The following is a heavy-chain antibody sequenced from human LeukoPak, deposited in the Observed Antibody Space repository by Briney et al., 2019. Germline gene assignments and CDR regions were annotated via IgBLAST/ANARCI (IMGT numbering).Heavy chain of an antibody. CDR3: AREGEFGEEDS. CDR1: GFTFSSYE. J-gene: IGHJ4*02. D-gene: IGHD3-10*01. CDR2: IKQHDNEK. Sequence: GGSLRLSCAASGFTFSSYEMNWVRQAPGKGLEWVANIKQHDNEKYFGDSVRGRFSISRDNAKNLVYLQMNTLRVEDTAVYYCAREGEFGEEDSWGQGTLVTVSS. V-gene: IGHV3-7*01.